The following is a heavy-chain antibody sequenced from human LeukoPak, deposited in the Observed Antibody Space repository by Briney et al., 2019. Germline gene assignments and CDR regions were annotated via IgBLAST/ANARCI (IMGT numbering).Heavy chain of an antibody. J-gene: IGHJ4*02. D-gene: IGHD3-22*01. CDR2: INPSGGST. V-gene: IGHV1-46*01. CDR1: GYTFTSYY. CDR3: ARPAYYYDSSGYYDY. Sequence: ASVKVSCKASGYTFTSYYMHWVRQAPGQGLEWMGIINPSGGSTSYAQKFQGRVTMTRDTSTSKVYMELRSLRSEDTAVYYCARPAYYYDSSGYYDYWGQGTLVTVSS.